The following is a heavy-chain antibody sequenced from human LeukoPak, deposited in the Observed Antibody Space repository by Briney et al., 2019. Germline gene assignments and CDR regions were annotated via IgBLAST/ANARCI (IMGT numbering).Heavy chain of an antibody. D-gene: IGHD6-13*01. CDR2: IHPDDSDA. CDR3: ARHTSSSWSRDYWFDP. J-gene: IGHJ5*02. Sequence: PGESLKISCKTSGYSFVTYWIGWVRQMPGQGLEWMGIIHPDDSDARYSPSFQGQVTISADRSISTAYLQWSSLKASDTAMYYCARHTSSSWSRDYWFDPWGQGTLVTVAS. V-gene: IGHV5-51*01. CDR1: GYSFVTYW.